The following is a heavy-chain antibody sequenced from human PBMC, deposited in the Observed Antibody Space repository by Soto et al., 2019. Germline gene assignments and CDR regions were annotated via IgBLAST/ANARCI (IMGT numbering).Heavy chain of an antibody. V-gene: IGHV1-69*05. CDR2: TIPFFKAA. D-gene: IGHD3-22*01. CDR1: GGTFSSHA. CDR3: ARVWTHYDSSGLGDF. Sequence: SVNVYCKASGGTFSSHAISWVRQAPGQGLEWMGGTIPFFKAANYAQKFQGRVTITRDTSAITAYMDLNSLRSEDTAVYYCARVWTHYDSSGLGDFCGQGALV. J-gene: IGHJ4*02.